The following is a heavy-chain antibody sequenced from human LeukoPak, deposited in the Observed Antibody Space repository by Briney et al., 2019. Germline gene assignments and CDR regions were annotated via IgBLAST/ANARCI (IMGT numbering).Heavy chain of an antibody. D-gene: IGHD1-26*01. CDR1: GGTFISYA. Sequence: ASVKVSCKASGGTFISYAISWVRQAPGQGLEWMGGIIPIFGTANYAQKFQGRVTITADESTSTAYMELSSLRSEDTAVYYCARGATSLVGATDLFRDDTREYFQHWGQGTLVTVSS. V-gene: IGHV1-69*13. J-gene: IGHJ1*01. CDR3: ARGATSLVGATDLFRDDTREYFQH. CDR2: IIPIFGTA.